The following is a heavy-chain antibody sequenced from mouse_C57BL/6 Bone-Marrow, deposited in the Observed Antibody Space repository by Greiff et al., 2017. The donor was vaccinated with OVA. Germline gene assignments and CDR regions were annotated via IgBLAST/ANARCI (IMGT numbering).Heavy chain of an antibody. CDR2: ISYDGSN. CDR3: ARDNPLLYYFDY. Sequence: VQLKESGPGLVKPSQSLSLTCSVTGYSITSGYYWHWIRQFPGNKLEWMGYISYDGSNNYNPSLKNRISITRDTSKNQFFLKLNSVTTEDTATYYGARDNPLLYYFDYWGQGTTLTVSS. V-gene: IGHV3-6*01. CDR1: GYSITSGYY. J-gene: IGHJ2*01.